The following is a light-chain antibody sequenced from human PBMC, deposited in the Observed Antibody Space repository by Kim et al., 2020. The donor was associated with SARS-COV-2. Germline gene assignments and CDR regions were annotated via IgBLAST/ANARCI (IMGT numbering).Light chain of an antibody. CDR1: QSPVYNDGKTY. CDR3: MQGTHWPPFIT. J-gene: IGKJ5*01. Sequence: AISWRTDQSPVYNDGKTYLNWVQHRPGQSPRSIIYKVSNRDSGVPDRYSGSGSGTDFTLKISRVEAEDVGVYYCMQGTHWPPFITFGQGTRMGIK. CDR2: KVS. V-gene: IGKV2-30*01.